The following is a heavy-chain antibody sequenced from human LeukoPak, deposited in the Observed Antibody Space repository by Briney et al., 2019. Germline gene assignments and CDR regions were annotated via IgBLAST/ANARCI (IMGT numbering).Heavy chain of an antibody. CDR1: GGSIRSNY. D-gene: IGHD5-12*01. J-gene: IGHJ4*02. V-gene: IGHV4-59*01. CDR2: IYYSGST. Sequence: SETLSLTCTVSGGSIRSNYWSWIRQPPAKGLEWIGNIYYSGSTNYNPSLKSRVTMSVDTSKNQFSLKLSSVTAADTAVYYCARVDGYSGYAPADYFDHWGQGTLVTVSS. CDR3: ARVDGYSGYAPADYFDH.